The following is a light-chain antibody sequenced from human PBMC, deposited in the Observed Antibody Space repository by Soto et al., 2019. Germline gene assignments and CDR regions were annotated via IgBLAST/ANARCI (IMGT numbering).Light chain of an antibody. CDR2: DVS. V-gene: IGLV2-14*01. CDR3: SSYAGSSTLDV. CDR1: SSDVGGYNY. Sequence: QSVLTQPASVSGSPGQSITISCTGTSSDVGGYNYVSWYQQHPGKAPKLIIYDVSVRPSGVSNRFSGSKSGNTASLTISGLQAEDEADYYCSSYAGSSTLDVFGIGTKVTVL. J-gene: IGLJ1*01.